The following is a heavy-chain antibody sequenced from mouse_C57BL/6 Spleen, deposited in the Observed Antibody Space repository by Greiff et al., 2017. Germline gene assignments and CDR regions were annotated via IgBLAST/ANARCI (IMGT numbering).Heavy chain of an antibody. Sequence: VQLQQSGAELVRPGASVKLSCTASGFNIKDDYMHWVKQRPEQGLEWIGWIDPENGDTEYASKFQDKATITADTSSNTAYRQLSSLTSKDTAVYYCTTSSNLYAMDYRGQGTSVTVSS. CDR3: TTSSNLYAMDY. J-gene: IGHJ4*01. V-gene: IGHV14-4*01. CDR2: IDPENGDT. D-gene: IGHD2-5*01. CDR1: GFNIKDDY.